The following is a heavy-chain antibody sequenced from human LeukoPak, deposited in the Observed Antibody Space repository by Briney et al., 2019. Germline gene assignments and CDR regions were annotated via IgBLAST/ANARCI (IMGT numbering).Heavy chain of an antibody. J-gene: IGHJ4*02. V-gene: IGHV3-20*04. CDR2: INWNGVST. Sequence: GRSLRPSCALSGLTPDEYGTSWVRQARGKGLEWGSGINWNGVSTGYADSVKGRFTISRDNAKNSLYLQMNSLRAEDTALYYCARAWSYSSLSLHKSYFDYWGQGTLVTV. CDR1: GLTPDEYG. D-gene: IGHD6-13*01. CDR3: ARAWSYSSLSLHKSYFDY.